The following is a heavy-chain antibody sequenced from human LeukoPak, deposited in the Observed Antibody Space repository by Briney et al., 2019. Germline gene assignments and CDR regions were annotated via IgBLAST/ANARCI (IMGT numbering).Heavy chain of an antibody. CDR1: GFTFSGPW. CDR2: IKQDGRDK. CDR3: ARGGVGATVFDY. V-gene: IGHV3-7*01. Sequence: TGGSLRLSCAASGFTFSGPWMSWVRQAPGKGLEWVANIKQDGRDKFYVDSVKGRFTISRDNAQNSLYLQMNSLRAEDTAVYYCARGGVGATVFDYWGQGTLVTVSS. D-gene: IGHD1-26*01. J-gene: IGHJ4*02.